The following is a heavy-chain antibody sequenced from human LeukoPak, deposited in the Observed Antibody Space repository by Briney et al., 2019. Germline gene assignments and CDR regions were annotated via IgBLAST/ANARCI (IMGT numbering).Heavy chain of an antibody. CDR1: GGTFSSYA. D-gene: IGHD4-17*01. V-gene: IGHV1-69*06. J-gene: IGHJ3*02. Sequence: EASVKVSFKASGGTFSSYAISWVRQAPGQGLEWMGGIIPIFGTANYAQKFQGRVTITADKSTSTAYMELSSLRSEDTAVYYCARDLLSRDYGEFCAFDIWGQGTMVTVSS. CDR2: IIPIFGTA. CDR3: ARDLLSRDYGEFCAFDI.